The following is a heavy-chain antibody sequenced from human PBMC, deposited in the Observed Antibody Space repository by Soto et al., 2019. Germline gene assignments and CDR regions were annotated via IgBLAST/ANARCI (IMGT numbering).Heavy chain of an antibody. D-gene: IGHD3-10*01. V-gene: IGHV3-33*01. CDR3: ARGFYGSWSYYVYYYGMDV. Sequence: QVQLVESGGGVVQPGRSLRLSCAASGFTFSSYGMHWVRQAPGKGLEWVAVIWYDGSNKYYADSVKGRFTISRDNSKNTLYLQMNSLRAEDTAVYYCARGFYGSWSYYVYYYGMDVWGQGTTVTVSS. J-gene: IGHJ6*02. CDR1: GFTFSSYG. CDR2: IWYDGSNK.